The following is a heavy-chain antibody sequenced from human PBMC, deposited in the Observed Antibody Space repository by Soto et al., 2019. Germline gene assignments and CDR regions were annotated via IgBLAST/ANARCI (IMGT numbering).Heavy chain of an antibody. CDR2: IYYSGST. V-gene: IGHV4-30-4*01. J-gene: IGHJ6*02. Sequence: SSETLSLTCTVSGGSISSGDYYWSWIRQPPGKGLEWIGYIYYSGSTYYNPSLKSRVTISVDTSKNQFSLKLSSVTAADTAVYYCARDPVIYGGNSDYYYYYYGMDVWGQGTTVTVSS. CDR1: GGSISSGDYY. D-gene: IGHD4-17*01. CDR3: ARDPVIYGGNSDYYYYYYGMDV.